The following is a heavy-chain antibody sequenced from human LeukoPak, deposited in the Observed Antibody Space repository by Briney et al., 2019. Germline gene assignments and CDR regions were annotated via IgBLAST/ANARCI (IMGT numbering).Heavy chain of an antibody. Sequence: SETLSLTCTVSGGSISSYYWSWIRQPPGEGLEWIGYIYYSGTTNYNPSLKSRVTISVDTSKNQFSLKLSSVTAADTAVYYCARGVYIAAAQFGYWGQGTLVTVSS. CDR2: IYYSGTT. V-gene: IGHV4-59*01. CDR1: GGSISSYY. J-gene: IGHJ4*02. CDR3: ARGVYIAAAQFGY. D-gene: IGHD6-13*01.